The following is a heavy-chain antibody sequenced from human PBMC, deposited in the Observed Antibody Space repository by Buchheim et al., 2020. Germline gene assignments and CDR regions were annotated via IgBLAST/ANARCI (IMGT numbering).Heavy chain of an antibody. D-gene: IGHD2-8*01. CDR1: GFTFSSYW. V-gene: IGHV3-7*01. CDR2: IKQDGSET. Sequence: EVQLVESGGGLVQPGGSLRLSCAASGFTFSSYWMSWVRQAPGKGLEWVANIKQDGSETYYVDSVKGRFTISTDNAKNSLYLQMNSLGAEDTAVYYCASGGEIVLMVYAPDYWGQGTL. J-gene: IGHJ4*02. CDR3: ASGGEIVLMVYAPDY.